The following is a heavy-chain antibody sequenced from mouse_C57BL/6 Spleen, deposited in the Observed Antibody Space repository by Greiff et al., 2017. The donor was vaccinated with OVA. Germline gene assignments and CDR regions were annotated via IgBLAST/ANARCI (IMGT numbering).Heavy chain of an antibody. Sequence: QVQLQQPGAELVMPGASVKLSCKASGYTFTSYWMHWVKQRPGQGLEWIGDIDPSDSYTNYNQKFKGQSTLTVDKSSSPAYMQLSSLTSEDSAVYDGARGGYYGNYGWYFDVWGTGTTVTVSS. D-gene: IGHD2-1*01. CDR3: ARGGYYGNYGWYFDV. J-gene: IGHJ1*03. CDR1: GYTFTSYW. V-gene: IGHV1-69*01. CDR2: IDPSDSYT.